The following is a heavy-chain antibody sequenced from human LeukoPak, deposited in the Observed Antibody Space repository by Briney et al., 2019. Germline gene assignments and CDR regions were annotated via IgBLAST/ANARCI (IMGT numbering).Heavy chain of an antibody. Sequence: ASVKASCKASGYSFTSYDINWVRQATGQGLEWMGWMNPNSGNTGYAQKFQGRVTTTRDTSISTAYMELSSLRSEDTAVYYCARGRVTRNWFDPWGQGTPVTVSS. CDR2: MNPNSGNT. D-gene: IGHD3-16*02. CDR3: ARGRVTRNWFDP. V-gene: IGHV1-8*01. J-gene: IGHJ5*02. CDR1: GYSFTSYD.